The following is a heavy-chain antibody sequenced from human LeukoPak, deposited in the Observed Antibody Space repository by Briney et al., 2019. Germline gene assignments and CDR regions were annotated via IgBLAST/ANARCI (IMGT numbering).Heavy chain of an antibody. Sequence: PSETLSLTCTVSGASIDSNYWSWIRQPPGKGLEWIGYLFFSGSTSFNPSLKSRVIISVDTSGNQFSLKLSSVTAADTAVYYCARAGGGYSFDSWGQGTLVTVSS. J-gene: IGHJ5*01. V-gene: IGHV4-59*01. CDR2: LFFSGST. D-gene: IGHD3-22*01. CDR1: GASIDSNY. CDR3: ARAGGGYSFDS.